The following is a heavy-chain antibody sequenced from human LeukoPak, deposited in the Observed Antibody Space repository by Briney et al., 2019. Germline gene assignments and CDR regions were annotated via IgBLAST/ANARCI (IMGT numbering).Heavy chain of an antibody. CDR2: ISYDGSNK. J-gene: IGHJ4*02. CDR3: AREVAGLAY. V-gene: IGHV3-30*03. CDR1: GFTFSSYG. D-gene: IGHD6-19*01. Sequence: PGRSLRLSCAASGFTFSSYGMHWVRQAPGKGLEWVAVISYDGSNKYYADSVKGRFTISRDNSKNTLYLQMNSLRAEDTAVYYCAREVAGLAYWGQGTLVTVSS.